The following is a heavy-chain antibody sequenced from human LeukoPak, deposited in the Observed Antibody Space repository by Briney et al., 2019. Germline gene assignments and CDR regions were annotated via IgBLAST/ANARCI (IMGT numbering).Heavy chain of an antibody. D-gene: IGHD6-6*01. Sequence: SETLSLTCTVSGGSISSYYWTWIRQPAGKGLEWIGRIFTSGSTTYNPSLNSRLTMSVDTSKNQISLRLSSVTAADTAVYYCARNKRGRIATLTSDYWGQGTLVTVSP. CDR2: IFTSGST. V-gene: IGHV4-4*07. CDR3: ARNKRGRIATLTSDY. J-gene: IGHJ4*02. CDR1: GGSISSYY.